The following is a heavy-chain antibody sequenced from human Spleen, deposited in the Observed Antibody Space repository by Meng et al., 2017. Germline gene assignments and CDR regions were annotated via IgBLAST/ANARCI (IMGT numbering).Heavy chain of an antibody. V-gene: IGHV4-30-4*04. CDR1: GDSISSADYY. J-gene: IGHJ1*01. CDR3: LRGSGGSV. D-gene: IGHD3-10*01. CDR2: FSYSGAT. Sequence: QVQLQDSGPGAVKLSQTLSLTCTVSGDSISSADYYWNWIRQPPGKGLECIGYFSYSGATHNNPSLKSRVTISPDTSKNQLSLKLSSVTAADTAVYHCLRGSGGSVWGQGTLVTVSS.